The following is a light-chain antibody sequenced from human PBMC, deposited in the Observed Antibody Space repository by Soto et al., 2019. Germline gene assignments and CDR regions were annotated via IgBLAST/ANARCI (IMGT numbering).Light chain of an antibody. V-gene: IGKV3-15*01. CDR2: GAS. CDR3: QQYNNWPIT. Sequence: EIVMTQSPATLSVSPGERATLSCRASQTVSSNLAWYQQKPGQAPRLLIYGASTRATGIPARFSGSGSWTEFNLTISSLQSEDFAVYYCQQYNNWPITFGQGTRLEIK. J-gene: IGKJ5*01. CDR1: QTVSSN.